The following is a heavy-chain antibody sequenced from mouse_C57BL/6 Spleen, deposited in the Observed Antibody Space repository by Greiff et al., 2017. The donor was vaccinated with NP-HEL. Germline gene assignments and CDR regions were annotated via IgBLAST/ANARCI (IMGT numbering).Heavy chain of an antibody. D-gene: IGHD2-3*01. V-gene: IGHV5-17*01. CDR1: GFTFSDYG. Sequence: EVQVVESGGGLVKPGGSLKLSCAASGFTFSDYGMHWVRQAPEKGLEWVAYISSGSSTIYYADTVKGRFTISRDNAKNTLFLQMTSLRSEDTAMYYCARLYDPYAMDYWGQGTSVTVSS. CDR2: ISSGSSTI. J-gene: IGHJ4*01. CDR3: ARLYDPYAMDY.